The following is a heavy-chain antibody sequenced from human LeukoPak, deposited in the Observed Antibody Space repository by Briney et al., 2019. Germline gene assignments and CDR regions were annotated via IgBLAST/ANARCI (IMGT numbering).Heavy chain of an antibody. Sequence: PGGSLRLSCAASGFTFSSYAMSWVRQAPGKGLEWVSAISGSGGSTYYADSVKGRFTISRDNSKNTLYLQMNSLRAEDTAVYYCAKEAYGSGSYYSSHFDYWSQGTLVTVSS. CDR3: AKEAYGSGSYYSSHFDY. V-gene: IGHV3-23*01. CDR1: GFTFSSYA. CDR2: ISGSGGST. D-gene: IGHD3-10*01. J-gene: IGHJ4*02.